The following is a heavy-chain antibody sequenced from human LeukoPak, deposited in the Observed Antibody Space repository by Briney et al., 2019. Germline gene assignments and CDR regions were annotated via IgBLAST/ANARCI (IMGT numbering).Heavy chain of an antibody. CDR2: INTNTGNP. CDR1: GYTFTNNA. V-gene: IGHV7-4-1*02. D-gene: IGHD5-18*01. J-gene: IGHJ4*02. CDR3: GRDPKLGIRGYTYGYIDH. Sequence: ASVEVSCKTSGYTFTNNAINWVRQAPGQGLEWMGWINTNTGNPSYAQAFFTGRYVFSLDTSASTAYLQINGLKADDTAVYYCGRDPKLGIRGYTYGYIDHWGQGTLLTVAS.